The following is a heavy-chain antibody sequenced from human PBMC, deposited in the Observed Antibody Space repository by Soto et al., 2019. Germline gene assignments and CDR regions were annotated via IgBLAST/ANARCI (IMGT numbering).Heavy chain of an antibody. CDR1: GFTFSSYS. J-gene: IGHJ5*02. D-gene: IGHD3-3*01. Sequence: GGSLRLSCAASGFTFSSYSMGGARQAPGKGLEWVSAISGSGGSTYYADSVKGRFTISRDNSKNTLYLQMNSPRAEDTAVYYCAKDVEDYDFWSGYDPWGQGTLVTVSS. CDR3: AKDVEDYDFWSGYDP. V-gene: IGHV3-23*01. CDR2: ISGSGGST.